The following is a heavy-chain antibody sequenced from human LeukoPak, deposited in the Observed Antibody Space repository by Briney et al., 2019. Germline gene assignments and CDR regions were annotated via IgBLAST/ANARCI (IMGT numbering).Heavy chain of an antibody. CDR2: IYYSGST. J-gene: IGHJ4*02. D-gene: IGHD6-13*01. CDR3: ATGGIAAAGTPGEIDY. V-gene: IGHV4-59*08. Sequence: PSETLSLTCTVSGGSISSYYWSWIRQPPGKGLEWIGYIYYSGSTNYNPSLKSRVTISVDTSKNQFSLKLSSVTAADTAVYYCATGGIAAAGTPGEIDYWGQGTLVTVSS. CDR1: GGSISSYY.